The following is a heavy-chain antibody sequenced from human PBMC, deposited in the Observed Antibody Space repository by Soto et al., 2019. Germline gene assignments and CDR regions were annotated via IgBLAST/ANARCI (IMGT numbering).Heavy chain of an antibody. D-gene: IGHD5-12*01. Sequence: PSETLSLTCTVSGGSISSYYWSWIRQPPGKGLEWIGYIYYSGNTNYNPSLKSRVTISVDTSKNQFSLKLSSVTAADTAVYYCASDIVATGPGEEVDYWGQGTLVTVSS. CDR2: IYYSGNT. CDR1: GGSISSYY. J-gene: IGHJ4*02. V-gene: IGHV4-59*01. CDR3: ASDIVATGPGEEVDY.